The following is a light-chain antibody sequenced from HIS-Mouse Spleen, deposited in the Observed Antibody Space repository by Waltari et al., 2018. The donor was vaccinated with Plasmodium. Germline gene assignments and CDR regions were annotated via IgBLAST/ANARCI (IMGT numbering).Light chain of an antibody. V-gene: IGLV3-10*01. Sequence: SYALTQPPSVSVSPGQTARLTCSGAAFPTQYTSWYQQKSGQAPVLVIYEDSKRPSGIPERFSGSSSGTMATLTISGAQVEDEADYYCYSTDSSGNHRVFGGGTKLTVL. CDR1: AFPTQY. CDR2: EDS. CDR3: YSTDSSGNHRV. J-gene: IGLJ3*02.